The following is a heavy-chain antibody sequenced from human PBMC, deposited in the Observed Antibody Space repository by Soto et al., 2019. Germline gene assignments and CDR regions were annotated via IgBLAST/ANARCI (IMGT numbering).Heavy chain of an antibody. CDR3: VKTGWVAAAGTDYYYGMDV. CDR2: INPNSGGT. J-gene: IGHJ6*02. D-gene: IGHD6-13*01. CDR1: GYTFTGYY. Sequence: ASVKVSCKASGYTFTGYYMHWVRQAPGQGLEWMGWINPNSGGTNYAQKFQGWVTMTRDTSISTAYMELSRLRSDDTAVYYCVKTGWVAAAGTDYYYGMDVWGQGTTVTVSS. V-gene: IGHV1-2*04.